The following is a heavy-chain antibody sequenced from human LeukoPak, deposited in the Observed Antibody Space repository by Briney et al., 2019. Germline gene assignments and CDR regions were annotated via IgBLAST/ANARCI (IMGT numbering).Heavy chain of an antibody. CDR1: GFTFGSYG. CDR2: IRYDGSNK. CDR3: AKDTEQLDPLYYMDV. D-gene: IGHD6-13*01. J-gene: IGHJ6*03. V-gene: IGHV3-30*02. Sequence: PGGSLRLSCAASGFTFGSYGMHWVRQAPGKGLEWVAFIRYDGSNKYYADSVKGRSTISRDNSKNTLYLQMNSLRAEDTAVYYCAKDTEQLDPLYYMDVWGKGTTVTVS.